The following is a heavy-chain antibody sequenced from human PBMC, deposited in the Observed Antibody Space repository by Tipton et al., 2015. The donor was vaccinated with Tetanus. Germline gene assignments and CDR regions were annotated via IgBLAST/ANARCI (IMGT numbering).Heavy chain of an antibody. J-gene: IGHJ4*02. Sequence: SLRLSCAASGFTFDDYAMHWVRQAPGKGLEWVSGTSWNSGAIGYADSVKGRFTISRDNAKNSLYLQMNSLRAEDTALYYCAKAGPYDSSGYYHYFDYWGQGTLVTVSS. CDR2: TSWNSGAI. CDR3: AKAGPYDSSGYYHYFDY. CDR1: GFTFDDYA. V-gene: IGHV3-9*01. D-gene: IGHD3-22*01.